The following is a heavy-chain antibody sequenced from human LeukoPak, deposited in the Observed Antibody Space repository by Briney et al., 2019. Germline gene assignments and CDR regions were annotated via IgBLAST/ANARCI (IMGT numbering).Heavy chain of an antibody. V-gene: IGHV3-30*18. CDR2: ISYDGSNK. CDR3: AKDPSPDGDYY. CDR1: GFTFSSYG. D-gene: IGHD4-17*01. J-gene: IGHJ4*02. Sequence: GRSLRLSCAASGFTFSSYGMHWVRQAPGKGLEWVAVISYDGSNKYYADSVKGRFTISRDNSKNTLYLQMNSLRAEDTAVYYCAKDPSPDGDYYWGQGTLVTVSS.